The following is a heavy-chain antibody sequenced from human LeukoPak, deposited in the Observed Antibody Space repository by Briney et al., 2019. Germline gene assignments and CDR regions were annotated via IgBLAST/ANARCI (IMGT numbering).Heavy chain of an antibody. CDR2: IYFSGTST. Sequence: SETLSLTCTLFGGSISASYWSWLRQPPGRELEWIGYIYFSGTSTTYNPSLQSRVTISIDPSKNQFYLNLRDVTAADTAVYYCARDLRIAAAGPGAYYYGMDVWGQGTTVTVSS. CDR3: ARDLRIAAAGPGAYYYGMDV. J-gene: IGHJ6*02. V-gene: IGHV4-59*01. CDR1: GGSISASY. D-gene: IGHD6-13*01.